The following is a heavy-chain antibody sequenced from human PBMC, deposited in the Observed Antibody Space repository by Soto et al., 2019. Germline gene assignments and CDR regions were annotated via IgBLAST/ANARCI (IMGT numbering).Heavy chain of an antibody. V-gene: IGHV4-31*03. J-gene: IGHJ4*02. Sequence: QVQLQESGPGLVKPSQTLSLTCTVSGGSISSGGYYWSWIRQHPGKGLEWIGYIYYSGSTYYNPSLKRRVTISVDTSKNQFSLKLSSVTAADTAVYYCARAIRGVVVAAELDYWGQGTLVTVSS. CDR1: GGSISSGGYY. D-gene: IGHD2-15*01. CDR3: ARAIRGVVVAAELDY. CDR2: IYYSGST.